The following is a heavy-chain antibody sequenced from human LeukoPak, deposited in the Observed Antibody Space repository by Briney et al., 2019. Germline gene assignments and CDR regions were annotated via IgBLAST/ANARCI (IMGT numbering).Heavy chain of an antibody. Sequence: SETLSLTCAVSGGSISSGGYSWSWIRQPPGKGLEWIGYIYHSGSTYYNPSLKSRVTISVDRSKNQFSLKLSSVTAADTAVYYCARGTYYHDSSGYYPFDYWGQGTLVTVSS. CDR2: IYHSGST. J-gene: IGHJ4*02. CDR1: GGSISSGGYS. CDR3: ARGTYYHDSSGYYPFDY. V-gene: IGHV4-30-2*01. D-gene: IGHD3-22*01.